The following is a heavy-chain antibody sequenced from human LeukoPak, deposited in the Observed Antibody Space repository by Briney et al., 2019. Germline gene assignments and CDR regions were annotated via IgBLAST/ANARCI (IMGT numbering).Heavy chain of an antibody. Sequence: GESLMISCKGSGYSFTSYWISWVRQMPGKGLEWMGRIDPSDSYTNYSPSFQGHVTISADKSISTAYLQWSSLKASDTAMYYCARHSWDYYDSSGYLYYFDYWGQGTLVTVSS. CDR3: ARHSWDYYDSSGYLYYFDY. V-gene: IGHV5-10-1*01. CDR2: IDPSDSYT. CDR1: GYSFTSYW. J-gene: IGHJ4*02. D-gene: IGHD3-22*01.